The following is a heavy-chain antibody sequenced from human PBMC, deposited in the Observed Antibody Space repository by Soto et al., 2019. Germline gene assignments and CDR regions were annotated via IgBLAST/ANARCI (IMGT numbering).Heavy chain of an antibody. J-gene: IGHJ3*02. CDR1: GGSISSSSYY. D-gene: IGHD6-19*01. CDR3: ASSRPLRDSSGWYEVSDAFDS. Sequence: PSETLSLTCTVSGGSISSSSYYWGWIRQPPGKGLEWIGSIYYSGSTYYNPSLKSRVTISVDTSKNQFSLKLSSVTAADTAVYYCASSRPLRDSSGWYEVSDAFDSWGQGKMVTFSS. V-gene: IGHV4-39*01. CDR2: IYYSGST.